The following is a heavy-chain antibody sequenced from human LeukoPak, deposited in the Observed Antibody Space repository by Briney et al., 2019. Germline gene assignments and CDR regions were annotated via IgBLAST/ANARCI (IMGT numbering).Heavy chain of an antibody. J-gene: IGHJ5*02. D-gene: IGHD2-15*01. CDR1: GGTFSSYA. V-gene: IGHV1-69*13. CDR3: AREGGGQFGNYNWFDP. Sequence: VASVKVSCKASGGTFSSYAISRVRQAPGQGLEWMGGIIPIFGTANYAQKFQGRVTITADESTSTAYMELSSLRSEDTAVYYCAREGGGQFGNYNWFDPWGQGTLVTVSS. CDR2: IIPIFGTA.